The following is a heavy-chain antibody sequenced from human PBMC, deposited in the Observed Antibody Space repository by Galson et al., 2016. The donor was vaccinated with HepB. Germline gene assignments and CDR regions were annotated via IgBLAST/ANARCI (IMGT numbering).Heavy chain of an antibody. CDR3: SKAYSGGSPYRAFDF. D-gene: IGHD2-15*01. Sequence: SLRLSCAASGFSFSTYTMGWVRQAPGKGLEWVSTFDFDTGWTLYADSLKGIFTISRDTSKNTAYLQLNSLRVEDTAIYYCSKAYSGGSPYRAFDFRGRGTVVTVSP. J-gene: IGHJ3*01. CDR1: GFSFSTYT. CDR2: FDFDTGWT. V-gene: IGHV3-23*01.